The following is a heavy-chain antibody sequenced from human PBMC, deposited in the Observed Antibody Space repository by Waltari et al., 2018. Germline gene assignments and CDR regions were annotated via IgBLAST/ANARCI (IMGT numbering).Heavy chain of an antibody. Sequence: QVQLQESGPGLVKPPQPLYLTCTVSGGSISRGGYYWRWIRQHPGKGLEWIGYIYHSGSTYYNPSLKSRVTISVDRSKNQFSLKLSSVTAADTAVYYCARVGDILTGYYSSFDYWGQGTLVTVSS. J-gene: IGHJ4*02. CDR3: ARVGDILTGYYSSFDY. D-gene: IGHD3-9*01. CDR1: GGSISRGGYY. CDR2: IYHSGST. V-gene: IGHV4-31*03.